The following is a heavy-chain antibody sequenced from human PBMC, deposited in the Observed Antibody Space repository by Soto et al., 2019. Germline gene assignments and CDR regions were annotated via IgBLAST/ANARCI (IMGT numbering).Heavy chain of an antibody. CDR3: ARHKEKYSRGTYYYYYYMDV. CDR2: IYYSGST. CDR1: GGSISSSSYY. Sequence: SETLSLTCTVSGGSISSSSYYWGWIRQPPGKGLEWIGSIYYSGSTYYNPSLKSRVTISVDTSKNQFSLKLSSVTAADTAVYYCARHKEKYSRGTYYYYYYMDVWGKGTTVTVSS. V-gene: IGHV4-39*01. J-gene: IGHJ6*03. D-gene: IGHD6-6*01.